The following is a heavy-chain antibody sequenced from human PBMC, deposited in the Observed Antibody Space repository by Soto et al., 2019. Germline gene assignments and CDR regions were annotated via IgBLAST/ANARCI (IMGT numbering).Heavy chain of an antibody. J-gene: IGHJ4*02. Sequence: PSETLSLTCTVSGGSISSGGYYWSWIRQHPGKGLEWIGYINYSGGTNYNPSLKSRVTISIDTSKSQFSLKVNSVTAADTAVYYCARCRQYTFDYWGQGTLVTVSS. CDR3: ARCRQYTFDY. CDR1: GGSISSGGYY. D-gene: IGHD4-4*01. CDR2: INYSGGT. V-gene: IGHV4-31*03.